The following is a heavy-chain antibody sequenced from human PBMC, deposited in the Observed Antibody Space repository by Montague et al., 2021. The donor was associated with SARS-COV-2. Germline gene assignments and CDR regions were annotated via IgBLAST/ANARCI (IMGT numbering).Heavy chain of an antibody. V-gene: IGHV6-1*01. J-gene: IGHJ6*02. CDR1: GDSVSSNTAF. D-gene: IGHD4-17*01. Sequence: CAISGDSVSSNTAFWNWVRQSPSRGLEFLGRTYYRSKWQNDYAVSVRSRITINPDTSKNQFSLHLNSVTPEDTAVYYCSRGTLRFGMDVWGQGTTVTVSS. CDR2: TYYRSKWQN. CDR3: SRGTLRFGMDV.